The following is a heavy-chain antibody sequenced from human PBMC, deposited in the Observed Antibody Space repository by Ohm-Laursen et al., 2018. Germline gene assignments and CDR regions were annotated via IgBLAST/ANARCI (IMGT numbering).Heavy chain of an antibody. CDR2: ISTSAVV. V-gene: IGHV3-69-1*02. J-gene: IGHJ4*02. Sequence: SLRLSCAASGLSFRLYTINWVRQAPGQGLEFVSSISTSAVVYYDDSVKGRFTIARDNTNNSAYLQRISLRPEDTAVYYCATGDNAYFPPVWGQGTLVTVS. CDR1: GLSFRLYT. CDR3: ATGDNAYFPPV. D-gene: IGHD3-9*01.